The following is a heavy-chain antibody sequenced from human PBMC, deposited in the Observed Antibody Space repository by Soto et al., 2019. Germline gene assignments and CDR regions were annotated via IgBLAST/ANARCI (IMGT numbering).Heavy chain of an antibody. CDR3: ARVPLPRASSGYLAAFDI. J-gene: IGHJ3*02. Sequence: TPCGTSCVCGGAIRSGRSYRRWIGHLPGKGLEWIGYIYYSGSTYYNPSLKSRVTISVDTSKNQFSLKLSSVTAADTAVYYCARVPLPRASSGYLAAFDIWGQGTMVS. CDR2: IYYSGST. V-gene: IGHV4-31*03. CDR1: GGAIRSGRSY. D-gene: IGHD3-22*01.